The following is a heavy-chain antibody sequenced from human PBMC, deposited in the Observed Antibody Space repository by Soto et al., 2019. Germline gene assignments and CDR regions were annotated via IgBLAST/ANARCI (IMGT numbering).Heavy chain of an antibody. J-gene: IGHJ6*02. V-gene: IGHV1-18*04. CDR3: ARDERNTYYDFWSGYYDYYSYYGMDV. CDR1: GYTFTSYG. CDR2: ISAYNGNT. D-gene: IGHD3-3*01. Sequence: QVQLVQSGAEVKKPGASVKVSCKASGYTFTSYGISWVRQAPGQGLEWMGWISAYNGNTNYAQKLQGRVTMTTDTSTSTAYMELRSLRSDDTAVYYCARDERNTYYDFWSGYYDYYSYYGMDVWGQGTTVTVSS.